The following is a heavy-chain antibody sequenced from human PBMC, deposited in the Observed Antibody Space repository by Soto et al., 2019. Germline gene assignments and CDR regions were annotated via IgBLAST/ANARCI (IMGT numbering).Heavy chain of an antibody. D-gene: IGHD5-18*01. Sequence: GGSLRLSCEASGFSFSSFAMNWVRQAPGGGLEWVSYISDDGASIYYADSLKGRFTISRDNAKNSLSLQMNNLRAEDTAVYYCARETYVQAWLHQFDHWGLGTPVTVSS. CDR2: ISDDGASI. CDR3: ARETYVQAWLHQFDH. CDR1: GFSFSSFA. J-gene: IGHJ4*02. V-gene: IGHV3-48*03.